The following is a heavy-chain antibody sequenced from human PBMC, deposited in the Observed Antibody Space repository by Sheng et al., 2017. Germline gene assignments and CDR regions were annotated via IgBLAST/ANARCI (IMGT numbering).Heavy chain of an antibody. D-gene: IGHD3-16*02. CDR3: AREKGELSLVYYFDY. J-gene: IGHJ4*02. Sequence: QVQLVESGGGVVQPGRSLRLSCAASGFTFSSYAMHWVRQAPGKGLEWVAVISYDGSNKYYADSVKGRFTISRDNSKNTLYLQMNSLRAEDTAVYYCAREKGELSLVYYFDYWGQGTLVTVSS. V-gene: IGHV3-30*04. CDR1: GFTFSSYA. CDR2: ISYDGSNK.